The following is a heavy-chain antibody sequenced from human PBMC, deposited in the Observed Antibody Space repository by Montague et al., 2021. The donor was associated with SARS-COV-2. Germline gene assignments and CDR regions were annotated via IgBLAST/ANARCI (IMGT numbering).Heavy chain of an antibody. V-gene: IGHV3-11*05. CDR1: GFTFSDYY. J-gene: IGHJ2*01. CDR3: ARADILTGYHYWYFDL. Sequence: SLRLSCAASGFTFSDYYMSWIRQAPGKGLEWVSYISSSSSSYTNYADSVKGRFTISRDNAKNSLYLQMNSLRAEDTAVYYCARADILTGYHYWYFDLWGRGTLVTVSS. D-gene: IGHD3-9*01. CDR2: ISSSSSSYT.